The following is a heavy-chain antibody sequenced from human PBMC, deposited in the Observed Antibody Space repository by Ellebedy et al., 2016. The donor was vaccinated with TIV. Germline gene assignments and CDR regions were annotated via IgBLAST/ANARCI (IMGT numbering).Heavy chain of an antibody. D-gene: IGHD3-16*01. V-gene: IGHV4-34*10. Sequence: MPSATLSLTCGVYGGPFSGYFCSWIPQPPGNWLEWLGEINHSGSTNYNPSVKSRITMSVDTHREQFSLKLSSVTAADTAIYFCAGAYLGDPHWFDPWGQGIPVIVSS. CDR3: AGAYLGDPHWFDP. CDR1: GGPFSGYF. CDR2: INHSGST. J-gene: IGHJ5*02.